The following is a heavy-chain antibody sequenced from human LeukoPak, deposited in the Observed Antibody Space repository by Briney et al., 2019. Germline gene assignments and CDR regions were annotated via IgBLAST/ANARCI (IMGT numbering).Heavy chain of an antibody. CDR3: ARSKRGGNSGFFDY. J-gene: IGHJ4*02. CDR2: ISYDGSNK. Sequence: GGSLRLSCAASGFTFSSYGMHWVRQAPGKGLEWVAVISYDGSNKYYADSVKGRFTISRDNSKNTLYLQMNSLRAEDTAVYYCARSKRGGNSGFFDYWGQGTLVTVSS. CDR1: GFTFSSYG. D-gene: IGHD4-23*01. V-gene: IGHV3-30*03.